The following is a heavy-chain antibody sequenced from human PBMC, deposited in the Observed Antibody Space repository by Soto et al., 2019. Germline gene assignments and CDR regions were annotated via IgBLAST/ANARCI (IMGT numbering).Heavy chain of an antibody. CDR3: AKDLRAGSGYDFDY. J-gene: IGHJ4*02. CDR2: VNPGGYST. Sequence: EVQLLQSGGGLVQPGGSLRLSCAASGFTFTSYSMTWVRQTRGKGLEWVAAVNPGGYSTYYADSVKGRFTISRDNSNKTLYLQMNSLRAEDTAVYYCAKDLRAGSGYDFDYRDQGTLVTVSS. D-gene: IGHD5-12*01. V-gene: IGHV3-23*01. CDR1: GFTFTSYS.